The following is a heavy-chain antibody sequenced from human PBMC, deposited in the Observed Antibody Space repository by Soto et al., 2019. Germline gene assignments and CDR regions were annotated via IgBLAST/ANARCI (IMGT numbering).Heavy chain of an antibody. CDR3: ARRLIAAAGGYYYYGMDV. Sequence: ASVKVSCKASGYTFTSYGISWVRQAPGQGLEWMGWISAYNGNTNYAQKLQGRVTMTTDTSTSTAYMELRSLRSDDTAVYYCARRLIAAAGGYYYYGMDVWGQGTXVTVSS. CDR1: GYTFTSYG. CDR2: ISAYNGNT. V-gene: IGHV1-18*01. D-gene: IGHD6-13*01. J-gene: IGHJ6*02.